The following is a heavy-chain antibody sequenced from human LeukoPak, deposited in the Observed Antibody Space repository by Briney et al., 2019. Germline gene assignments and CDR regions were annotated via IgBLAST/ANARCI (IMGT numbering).Heavy chain of an antibody. CDR1: GFMFGNYN. D-gene: IGHD2-2*01. CDR2: ISSSSSNT. CDR3: ARDGLDQLLWESAEYLQH. J-gene: IGHJ1*01. Sequence: GGSLRLSCAASGFMFGNYNMNWVRQAPGKGLEWVSSISSSSSNTYYADSVKGRFTVSRDNAKNSLYLQMSSLRAEDTAVYYCARDGLDQLLWESAEYLQHWGQGTLVTVSS. V-gene: IGHV3-21*01.